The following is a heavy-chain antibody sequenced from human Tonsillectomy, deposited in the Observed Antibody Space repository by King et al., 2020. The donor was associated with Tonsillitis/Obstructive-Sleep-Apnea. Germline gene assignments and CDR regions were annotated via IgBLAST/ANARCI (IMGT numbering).Heavy chain of an antibody. V-gene: IGHV3-15*01. D-gene: IGHD4-17*01. CDR3: TTRYGNY. J-gene: IGHJ4*02. CDR1: GVTFSNAG. Sequence: VQLVESGGGLVKPGGCLSLSWAASGVTFSNAGMSWVRQAPGKGLEWGGCMKSKPDGGTTDYAAPVKGRFTISRDDSKNTLYLQMNSLKTEDTAVYYCTTRYGNYWGQGTLVTVSS. CDR2: MKSKPDGGTT.